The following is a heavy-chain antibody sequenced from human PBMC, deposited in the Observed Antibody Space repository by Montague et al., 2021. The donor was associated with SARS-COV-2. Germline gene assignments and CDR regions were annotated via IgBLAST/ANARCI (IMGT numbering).Heavy chain of an antibody. J-gene: IGHJ4*02. Sequence: SETLSLTCTVSGGSISSYYWSWIRQPPGKGLEWIGYIYYSGSTYYDPSLKSRVTISVDTSKNQFSLELSSVTAADTAVYYCAKLLWFRGGFDYWGQGTLVTVSS. CDR1: GGSISSYY. V-gene: IGHV4-59*12. D-gene: IGHD3-10*01. CDR2: IYYSGST. CDR3: AKLLWFRGGFDY.